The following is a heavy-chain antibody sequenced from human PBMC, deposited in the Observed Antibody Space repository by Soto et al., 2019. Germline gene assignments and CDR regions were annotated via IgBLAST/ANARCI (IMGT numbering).Heavy chain of an antibody. V-gene: IGHV3-74*01. D-gene: IGHD5-12*01. Sequence: GGSLRLSCAASGFTFSSYWMHWVRQAPGKGLVWVSRIESDGSTTSYADSVKGRFTISRDNAKNTLYLQMNSLRADDTAVYYCASGQRGYSGYDFHDYWGQGTLVTVSS. CDR2: IESDGSTT. CDR3: ASGQRGYSGYDFHDY. J-gene: IGHJ4*02. CDR1: GFTFSSYW.